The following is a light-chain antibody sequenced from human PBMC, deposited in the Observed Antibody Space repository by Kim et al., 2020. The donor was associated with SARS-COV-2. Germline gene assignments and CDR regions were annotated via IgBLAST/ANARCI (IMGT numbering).Light chain of an antibody. CDR2: EVS. CDR1: SRDVGGYNY. Sequence: SVTISCTGTSRDVGGYNYVSWYQRHPGKAPKLMIYEVSKRPSGVPDRFSGSKSGNTASLTVSGLQAEDEADYYCSSYAGSNNFVVFGGGTQLTVL. CDR3: SSYAGSNNFVV. V-gene: IGLV2-8*01. J-gene: IGLJ2*01.